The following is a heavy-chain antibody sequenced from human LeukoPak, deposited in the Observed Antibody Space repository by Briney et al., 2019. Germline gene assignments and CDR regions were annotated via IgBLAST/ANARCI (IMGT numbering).Heavy chain of an antibody. CDR1: GGSISSGAYY. Sequence: SETLSLTCTVSGGSISSGAYYWSWIRQPPGKGLEWIGEINHSGSTNYNPSLKSRVTISVDTSKNQFSLKLSSVTAANTAVYYCARGYFGSSGYYYRAHGSPSTLFDYWGQGTLVTVSS. CDR3: ARGYFGSSGYYYRAHGSPSTLFDY. V-gene: IGHV4-39*07. CDR2: INHSGST. D-gene: IGHD3-22*01. J-gene: IGHJ4*02.